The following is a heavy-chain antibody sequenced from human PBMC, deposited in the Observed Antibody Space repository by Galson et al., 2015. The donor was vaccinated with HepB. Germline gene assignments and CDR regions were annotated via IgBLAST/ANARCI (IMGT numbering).Heavy chain of an antibody. Sequence: SVKVSCKASGGTLSSYAITWVRQAPGQGLEWMGRIIPILGRTNYAQKFQGRVTITADKLTNTAYMELSSLRSEATAVYYCAREERDSSGYYSHYYYGMDVWGQGTTVTGSS. CDR1: GGTLSSYA. CDR3: AREERDSSGYYSHYYYGMDV. J-gene: IGHJ6*02. V-gene: IGHV1-69*04. CDR2: IIPILGRT. D-gene: IGHD3-22*01.